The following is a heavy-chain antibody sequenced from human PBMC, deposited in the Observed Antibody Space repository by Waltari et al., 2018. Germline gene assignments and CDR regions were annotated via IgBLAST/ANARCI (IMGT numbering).Heavy chain of an antibody. Sequence: QVQLVQSGAEVKKPGASVKVSCKVSGYTLTELSMHWVRQAPGKGLEWLGGFDPEDGETIYAQKFQGRVTMTEDTSTDTAYMELSSLRSEDTAVYYCATGVPEYSSSTGSHYYYYGMDVWGQGTTVTVSS. D-gene: IGHD6-6*01. CDR1: GYTLTELS. J-gene: IGHJ6*02. CDR2: FDPEDGET. V-gene: IGHV1-24*01. CDR3: ATGVPEYSSSTGSHYYYYGMDV.